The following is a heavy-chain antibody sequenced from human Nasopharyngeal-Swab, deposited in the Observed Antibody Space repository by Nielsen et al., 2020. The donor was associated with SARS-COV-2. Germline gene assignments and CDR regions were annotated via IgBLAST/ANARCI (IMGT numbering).Heavy chain of an antibody. V-gene: IGHV3-30*03. D-gene: IGHD1-26*01. CDR2: VSYDRADK. Sequence: GESLKISCAASGFTFSAHGMHWVRQAPGKGLEWVAFVSYDRADKYYADSVKGRFTISRDNSRNTVYLQINSLRAEATAVYFCARGNGSPTYFEYWGQGTLVTVSS. CDR3: ARGNGSPTYFEY. CDR1: GFTFSAHG. J-gene: IGHJ4*02.